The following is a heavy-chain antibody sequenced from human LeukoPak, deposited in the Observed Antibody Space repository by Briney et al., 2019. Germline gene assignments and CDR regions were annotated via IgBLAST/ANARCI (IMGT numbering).Heavy chain of an antibody. J-gene: IGHJ6*02. CDR2: INPSGGST. V-gene: IGHV1-46*01. D-gene: IGHD2-2*01. CDR1: GYTFTSYY. Sequence: ASVKVSCKASGYTFTSYYMHWVRQAPGQGLEWMGIINPSGGSTSYAQKFQGRVTMTRDTSTSTVYMELSSLRSEDTAVYYCARDYVVPAAVYYYYGMDVWGQGTTVTVSS. CDR3: ARDYVVPAAVYYYYGMDV.